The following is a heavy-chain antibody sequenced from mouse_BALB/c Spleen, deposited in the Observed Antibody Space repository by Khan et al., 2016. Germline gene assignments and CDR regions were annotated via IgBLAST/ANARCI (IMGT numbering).Heavy chain of an antibody. V-gene: IGHV1-87*01. J-gene: IGHJ3*01. D-gene: IGHD2-4*01. CDR2: IYPGDGDT. Sequence: QVQLQQSGAELARPGASVKLSCKASGYTFTSYWMQWVKQRPGQGLEWIGAIYPGDGDTRYTQKFKGKATLTADKYSSTAYMQLSSLASEDSAVYYCARGGVITTPFAYWGQGTLVTVSA. CDR1: GYTFTSYW. CDR3: ARGGVITTPFAY.